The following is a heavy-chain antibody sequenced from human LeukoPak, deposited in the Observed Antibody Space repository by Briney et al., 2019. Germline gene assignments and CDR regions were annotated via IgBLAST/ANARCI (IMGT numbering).Heavy chain of an antibody. CDR1: GFTFSSYG. CDR3: ARREQWLGYFDY. Sequence: GGSLRLSCAASGFTFSSYGMHWVRQAPGKGLEWVAVIWYDGSNKYYADSVKGRFTISRDNSKNTLYLQMNSLRAEDTAVYYCARREQWLGYFDYWGQGTLVTVSS. J-gene: IGHJ4*02. V-gene: IGHV3-33*01. D-gene: IGHD6-19*01. CDR2: IWYDGSNK.